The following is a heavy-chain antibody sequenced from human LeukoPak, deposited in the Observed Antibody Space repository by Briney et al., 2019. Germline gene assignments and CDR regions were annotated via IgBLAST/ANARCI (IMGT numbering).Heavy chain of an antibody. D-gene: IGHD2-15*01. Sequence: ASMKVSCKASGYTFTGYYMHWVRQAPGQGLEWMGRINPNSGGTNYAQKFQGRVTMTRDTSISTAYMELSRLRSDDTAVYYCARVGFCSGGSCYDYWGQGTLVTVSS. J-gene: IGHJ4*02. CDR1: GYTFTGYY. CDR2: INPNSGGT. V-gene: IGHV1-2*06. CDR3: ARVGFCSGGSCYDY.